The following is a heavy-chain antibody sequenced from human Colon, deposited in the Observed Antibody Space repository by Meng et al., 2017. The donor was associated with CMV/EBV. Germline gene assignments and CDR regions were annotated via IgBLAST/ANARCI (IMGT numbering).Heavy chain of an antibody. J-gene: IGHJ4*02. V-gene: IGHV1-8*01. Sequence: ASVTVSCKASGYSFNTYDITWVRQAPGQGLEWMGWMNPNSGNVGYARKFQGRVTLTRDTSINTSYMELSSLNSEDTAVYYCARSQAREVFDSSGPYYSRPIDNWGQGTLVTVSS. CDR2: MNPNSGNV. CDR1: GYSFNTYD. D-gene: IGHD3-22*01. CDR3: ARSQAREVFDSSGPYYSRPIDN.